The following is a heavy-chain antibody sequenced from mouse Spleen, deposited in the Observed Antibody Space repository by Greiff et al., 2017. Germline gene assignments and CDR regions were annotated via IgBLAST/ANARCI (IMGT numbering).Heavy chain of an antibody. CDR1: GYSITSGYD. Sequence: EVNLVESGPGMVKPSQSLSLTCTVTGYSITSGYDWHWIRHFPGNKLEWMGYISYSGSTNYNPSLKSRISITHDTSKNHFFLKLNSVTTEDTATYYCARGGYSNWGFAYWGQGTLVTVSA. CDR3: ARGGYSNWGFAY. D-gene: IGHD2-5*01. CDR2: ISYSGST. V-gene: IGHV3-1*01. J-gene: IGHJ3*01.